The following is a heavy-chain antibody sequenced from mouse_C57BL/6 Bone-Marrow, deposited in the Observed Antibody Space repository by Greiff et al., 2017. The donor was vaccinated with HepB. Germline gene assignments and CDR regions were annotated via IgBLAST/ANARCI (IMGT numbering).Heavy chain of an antibody. J-gene: IGHJ3*01. Sequence: EVKLVESGPELVKPGASVKMSCKASGYTFTDYNMHWVKQSHGKSLEWIGYINPNNGGTSYNQKFKGKATLTVNKSSSTAYMELRSLTSEDSAVYYCARSGSSGLWFAYWGQGTLVTVSA. V-gene: IGHV1-22*01. CDR2: INPNNGGT. CDR1: GYTFTDYN. D-gene: IGHD3-2*02. CDR3: ARSGSSGLWFAY.